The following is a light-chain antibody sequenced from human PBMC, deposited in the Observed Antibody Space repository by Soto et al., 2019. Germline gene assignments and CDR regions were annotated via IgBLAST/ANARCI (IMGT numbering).Light chain of an antibody. CDR2: GAS. J-gene: IGKJ4*01. V-gene: IGKV3-15*01. Sequence: IVMTQSPATLSVSPGERATLSCRASQSVSSNLAWYQQKPGQAPRLLIYGASTRATGISARFSGSGSGTDFTLTISSLQSEDFAVYYCQQYNNGPLTFGGGTKVEIK. CDR3: QQYNNGPLT. CDR1: QSVSSN.